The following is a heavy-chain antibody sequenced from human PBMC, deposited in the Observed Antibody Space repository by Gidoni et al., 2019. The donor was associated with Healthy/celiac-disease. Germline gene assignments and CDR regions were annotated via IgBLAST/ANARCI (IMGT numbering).Heavy chain of an antibody. CDR1: VGSFSGSY. J-gene: IGHJ4*02. CDR3: ARSQRITMIEGNYFDY. D-gene: IGHD3-22*01. CDR2: INHSGST. V-gene: IGHV4-34*01. Sequence: QVQLQQWGAGLLKPSETLSLTCAVYVGSFSGSYWSGIRQPPGKGLEWIGEINHSGSTNYNPSLKSRVTISVDTSKNQFSRKLSSVTAADTAVYYCARSQRITMIEGNYFDYWGQGTLVTVSS.